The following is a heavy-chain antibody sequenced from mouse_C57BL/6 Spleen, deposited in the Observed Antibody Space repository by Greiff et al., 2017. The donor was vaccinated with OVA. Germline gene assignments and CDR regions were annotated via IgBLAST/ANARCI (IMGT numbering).Heavy chain of an antibody. Sequence: VQLQQSGAELAKPGASVKLSCKASGYTFTSYWMHWVQQRPGQGLEWIGYINPSSGYTKYNQKFKDKATLTADKSSSTAYRQLSSLTYEDSAVYYCARAGGYDYYRDYYAMDYWGQGTSVTVSS. CDR2: INPSSGYT. D-gene: IGHD2-4*01. J-gene: IGHJ4*01. CDR1: GYTFTSYW. CDR3: ARAGGYDYYRDYYAMDY. V-gene: IGHV1-7*01.